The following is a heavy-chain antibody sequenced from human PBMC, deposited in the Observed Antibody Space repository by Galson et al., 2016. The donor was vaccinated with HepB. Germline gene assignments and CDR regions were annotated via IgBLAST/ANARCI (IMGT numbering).Heavy chain of an antibody. D-gene: IGHD4/OR15-4a*01. J-gene: IGHJ4*02. CDR2: IYYRGGT. V-gene: IGHV4-31*03. CDR3: ARVFITQVSGANSRVYYGMDF. Sequence: TLSLTCTVSGGSISGGGYFWSWLRQHPGKGLEWIGHIYYRGGTIYNPSLKSRLTISVDTSKNQFSLNLSSVTAADTAVYYCARVFITQVSGANSRVYYGMDFWGQGTLLTVSS. CDR1: GGSISGGGYF.